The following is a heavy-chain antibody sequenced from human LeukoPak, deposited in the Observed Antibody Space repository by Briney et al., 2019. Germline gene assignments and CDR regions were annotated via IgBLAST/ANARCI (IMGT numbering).Heavy chain of an antibody. D-gene: IGHD3-3*01. CDR1: GFSFDDYA. J-gene: IGHJ4*02. CDR2: ISWNSGSI. CDR3: AKGGDYDFWSGYYFDY. Sequence: GGSLRLSCAASGFSFDDYAMHWVRHAPGKGLEWVSCISWNSGSIGYADSVEGRFTISRDNAKNSLYLQMNSLRAEDTALYYCAKGGDYDFWSGYYFDYWGQGTLVTVSS. V-gene: IGHV3-9*01.